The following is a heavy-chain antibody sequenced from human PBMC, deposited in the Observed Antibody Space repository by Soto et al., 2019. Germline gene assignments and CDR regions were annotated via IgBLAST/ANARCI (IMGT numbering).Heavy chain of an antibody. V-gene: IGHV3-30*04. CDR2: ISYNGGNR. J-gene: IGHJ6*02. D-gene: IGHD2-15*01. CDR1: GFTFSNYA. Sequence: QVQLVESGGGVVQPGRSLRLSCAASGFTFSNYAMHWVRQAPGKGLECVAVISYNGGNRFYRDYVKGRFTISRDNSKNTAHLQKDSLRYEDAAVYYCARGDREDTAVVIGVRPGEYGVDVWGQGTTVTVSS. CDR3: ARGDREDTAVVIGVRPGEYGVDV.